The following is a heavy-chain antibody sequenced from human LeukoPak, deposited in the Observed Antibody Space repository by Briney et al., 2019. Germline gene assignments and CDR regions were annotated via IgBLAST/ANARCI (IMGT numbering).Heavy chain of an antibody. D-gene: IGHD3-22*01. V-gene: IGHV1-2*02. J-gene: IGHJ4*02. CDR1: GYTFTGYY. Sequence: ASVKVSCKASGYTFTGYYMHWVRQAPGQGLEWMGWFNPDSGGTHYAQKFQGRVTMTRDTSISTAYMELNRLRSDDTAVHYCARVTTMIVVVITQRDYFDYWGQGTLVTVSS. CDR3: ARVTTMIVVVITQRDYFDY. CDR2: FNPDSGGT.